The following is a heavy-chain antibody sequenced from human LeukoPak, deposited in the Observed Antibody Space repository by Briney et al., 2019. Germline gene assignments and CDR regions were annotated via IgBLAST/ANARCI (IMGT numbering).Heavy chain of an antibody. CDR2: INHSGST. CDR1: GGSFSGHY. Sequence: PSETLSLTCAVYGGSFSGHYWSWIRQPPGKGLEWIGEINHSGSTNYNPSLKSRVTISVDTSKNQFSLKLSSVTAADTAVYYCARGLAGTLTRNYYYYGMDVWGQGTTVTVSS. V-gene: IGHV4-34*01. J-gene: IGHJ6*02. CDR3: ARGLAGTLTRNYYYYGMDV. D-gene: IGHD1-1*01.